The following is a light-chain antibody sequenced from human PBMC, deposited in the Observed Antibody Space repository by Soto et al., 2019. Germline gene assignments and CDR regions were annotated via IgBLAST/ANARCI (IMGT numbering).Light chain of an antibody. CDR3: QQRHMWPIT. CDR2: DAY. J-gene: IGKJ5*01. V-gene: IGKV3-11*01. CDR1: QSFRGL. Sequence: EVVLTQSPVTLSLSPGDRATLSCRASQSFRGLLAWYQQKPGQAPRLLIYDAYNRATVIPPRFSGSGSGTDFTLTISSLEPEDSAVDYCQQRHMWPITFGQGTRLETK.